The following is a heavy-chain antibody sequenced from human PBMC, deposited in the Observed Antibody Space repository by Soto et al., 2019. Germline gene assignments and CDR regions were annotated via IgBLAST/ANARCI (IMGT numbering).Heavy chain of an antibody. CDR2: ISAYNGNT. CDR1: GYTFTSYG. Sequence: QVQLVQSGAEVKKPGASVKVSCKASGYTFTSYGISWVRQAPGQGLEWMGWISAYNGNTNYAQKLQGRVTITTDTSTSKAYMELRSLTPDDTAVYYCASGGVGFYYDSTSAYWGQGTLVTVAS. V-gene: IGHV1-18*01. CDR3: ASGGVGFYYDSTSAY. D-gene: IGHD3-22*01. J-gene: IGHJ4*02.